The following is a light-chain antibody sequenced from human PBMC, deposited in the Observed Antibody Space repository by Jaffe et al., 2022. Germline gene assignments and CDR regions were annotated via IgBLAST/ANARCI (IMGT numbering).Light chain of an antibody. CDR2: LGS. J-gene: IGKJ5*01. Sequence: DIVMTQSPLSLPVTPGEPASISCRSSQSLLHSNGYNYLDWYLQKPGQSPQLLIYLGSNRASGVPDRFSGSGSGTDFTLKISRVEAEDVGVYYCMQALQTPPDGFGQGTRLEIK. CDR1: QSLLHSNGYNY. V-gene: IGKV2-28*01. CDR3: MQALQTPPDG.